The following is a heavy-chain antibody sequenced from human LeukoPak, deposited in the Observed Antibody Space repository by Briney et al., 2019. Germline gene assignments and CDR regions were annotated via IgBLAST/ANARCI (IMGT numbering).Heavy chain of an antibody. J-gene: IGHJ3*02. D-gene: IGHD2-2*01. CDR3: VTNAGPAAGDAFDI. Sequence: SETLSLTCTISGGSISSYYWNWIRQPPGKGLEWIGYISYSGDTKYNPSLRSRLTMSIDTSRNQFSLRLNSVTAADAAVYYCVTNAGPAAGDAFDIWGQGTMVTVSS. V-gene: IGHV4-59*01. CDR1: GGSISSYY. CDR2: ISYSGDT.